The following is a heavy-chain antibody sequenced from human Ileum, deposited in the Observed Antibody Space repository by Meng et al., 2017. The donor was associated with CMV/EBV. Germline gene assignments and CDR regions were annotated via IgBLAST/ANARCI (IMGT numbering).Heavy chain of an antibody. CDR1: GFSFSTSQAG. Sequence: HIPFKWSGPRLLKPTQTPPLASTFPGFSFSTSQAGVGWTRLPTGIALKWLALIYWDYDTHYNPALKTRLTITKNTSKNQVILTMTKTDPADTATYICVHRSDSGQYDYWGQGALVTVSS. CDR3: VHRSDSGQYDY. V-gene: IGHV2-5*02. D-gene: IGHD2-15*01. J-gene: IGHJ4*02. CDR2: IYWDYDT.